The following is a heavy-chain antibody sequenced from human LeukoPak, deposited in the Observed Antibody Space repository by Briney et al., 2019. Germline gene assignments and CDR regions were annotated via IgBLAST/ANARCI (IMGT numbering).Heavy chain of an antibody. CDR2: IIPIFGTT. CDR1: GGTFSSYP. D-gene: IGHD4-17*01. Sequence: GASVKVSCKASGGTFSSYPISWVRQDPGQGLEWMGRIIPIFGTTNYAQKFQGRVTITTDESTSTVYMELSSLRSEDTAVYYCAGDNGDYIDWGQGTLVTVSS. V-gene: IGHV1-69*05. CDR3: AGDNGDYID. J-gene: IGHJ4*02.